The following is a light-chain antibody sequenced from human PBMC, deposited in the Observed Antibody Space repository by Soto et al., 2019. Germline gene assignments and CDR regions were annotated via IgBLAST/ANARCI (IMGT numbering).Light chain of an antibody. CDR1: QSISSW. V-gene: IGKV1-5*01. CDR2: DAS. Sequence: DIQMTQSPSTLSASVGDRVTITCRASQSISSWLAWYQQKPGKAPKLLIYDASSLESGVPSRFSGSGSGTEFTLTIDSLQAEDFAVYYCQQFHTWPVTFGGGTKVEI. CDR3: QQFHTWPVT. J-gene: IGKJ4*01.